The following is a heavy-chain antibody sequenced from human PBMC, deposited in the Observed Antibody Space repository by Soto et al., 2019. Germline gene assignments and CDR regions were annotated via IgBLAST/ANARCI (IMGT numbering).Heavy chain of an antibody. CDR1: GYSFTTYD. J-gene: IGHJ5*02. D-gene: IGHD1-7*01. CDR3: ARTSSGTREGFDP. Sequence: ASVKVSCKASGYSFTTYDINWVRQATGQGLEWMGWINPNDGKTGYAQKFQGRVTLTRTTSISTAYMELSSLRSDDTAVYYCARTSSGTREGFDPWGQGTLVTVSS. CDR2: INPNDGKT. V-gene: IGHV1-8*01.